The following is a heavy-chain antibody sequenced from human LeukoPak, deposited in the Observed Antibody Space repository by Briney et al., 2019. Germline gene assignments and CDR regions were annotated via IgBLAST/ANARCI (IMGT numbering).Heavy chain of an antibody. D-gene: IGHD6-13*01. CDR1: GFTFSSYG. V-gene: IGHV3-30*02. CDR2: IRYDGSNK. J-gene: IGHJ4*02. CDR3: AKVALIAAAGKGNFDY. Sequence: GGSLRLSCAASGFTFSSYGMHWVRQAPGKGLEWVAFIRYDGSNKYYADSVKGRFTISRDNSKNTLYLQMNSLRAEDTAVYYCAKVALIAAAGKGNFDYWGQGTLVTVSS.